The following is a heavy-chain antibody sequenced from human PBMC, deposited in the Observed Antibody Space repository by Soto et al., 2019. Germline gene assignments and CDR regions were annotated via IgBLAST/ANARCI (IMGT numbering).Heavy chain of an antibody. J-gene: IGHJ4*02. D-gene: IGHD5-12*01. CDR1: GFTFSSYA. V-gene: IGHV3-23*01. CDR2: ISGSGGST. CDR3: AKDIGGYVRPVDY. Sequence: PGGSLRLSCAASGFTFSSYAMNWVRQAPGKGLEWVSTISGSGGSTYYADSVKGRFTISRDNSKNTLYLQMNSLRAEDTAVYYCAKDIGGYVRPVDYWGQGTLVTVSS.